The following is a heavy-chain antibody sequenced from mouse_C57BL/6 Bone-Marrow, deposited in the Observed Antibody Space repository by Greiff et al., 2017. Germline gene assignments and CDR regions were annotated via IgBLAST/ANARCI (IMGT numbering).Heavy chain of an antibody. V-gene: IGHV1-55*01. CDR1: GYTFTSYW. CDR2: IYPGSGST. D-gene: IGHD1-1*01. J-gene: IGHJ3*01. CDR3: GGDGSSQFAY. Sequence: QVQLQQPGAELVKPGASVKMSCKASGYTFTSYWITWVKQRPGQGLEWIGDIYPGSGSTNYNEKFKSKATLTVDTSSSTAYMQRSSLTSEDAAVYDCGGDGSSQFAYWGQGTLVTVSA.